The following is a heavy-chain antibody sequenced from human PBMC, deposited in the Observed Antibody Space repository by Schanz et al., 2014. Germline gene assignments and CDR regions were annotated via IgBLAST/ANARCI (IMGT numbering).Heavy chain of an antibody. D-gene: IGHD6-13*01. CDR1: GITFSSHS. Sequence: EVQLMESGGGLVKPGGSLRLSCAASGITFSSHSFNWVRQAPGKGLEWVSAISGSGGSTYYADSVKGRFTISRDNAKNSLYLQMNGLRAEDTAVYYCAKSQGSSFDSWGQGTLVTVSS. CDR3: AKSQGSSFDS. V-gene: IGHV3-21*01. J-gene: IGHJ4*02. CDR2: ISGSGGST.